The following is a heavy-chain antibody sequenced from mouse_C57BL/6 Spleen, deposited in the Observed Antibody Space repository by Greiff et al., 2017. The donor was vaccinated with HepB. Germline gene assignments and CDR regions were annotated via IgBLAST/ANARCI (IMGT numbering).Heavy chain of an antibody. J-gene: IGHJ4*01. V-gene: IGHV5-17*01. CDR1: GFTFSDYG. D-gene: IGHD2-4*01. CDR3: ARPYDYLYAMDY. Sequence: EVKLQESGGGLVKPGGSLKLSCAASGFTFSDYGMHWVRQAPEKGLEWVAYISSGSSTIYYADTVKGRFTISRDNAKNTLFLQMTSLRSEDTAMYYGARPYDYLYAMDYWGQGTSVTVSS. CDR2: ISSGSSTI.